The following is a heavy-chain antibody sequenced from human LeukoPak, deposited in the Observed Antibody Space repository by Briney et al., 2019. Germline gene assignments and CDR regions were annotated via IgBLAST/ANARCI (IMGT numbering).Heavy chain of an antibody. CDR1: GYTFTGYY. CDR2: INPNSGGT. CDR3: ARDFNSTYYYYMDV. V-gene: IGHV1-2*02. J-gene: IGHJ6*03. D-gene: IGHD2/OR15-2a*01. Sequence: APVKVSCKASGYTFTGYYMHWVRQAPGQGLEWMGWINPNSGGTNYAQKFQGRVTMTRDTSISTAYMELSRLRSDDTAVYYCARDFNSTYYYYMDVWGKGTTVTVSS.